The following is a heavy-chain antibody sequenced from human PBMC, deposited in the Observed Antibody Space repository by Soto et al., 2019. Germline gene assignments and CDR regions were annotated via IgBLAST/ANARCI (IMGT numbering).Heavy chain of an antibody. CDR2: ISYDGSNK. CDR1: GFTFSSYG. J-gene: IGHJ6*02. V-gene: IGHV3-30*18. CDR3: AKDKFKPDTIFGVVIHPSEGAQRYHGMDV. Sequence: GGSLRLSCAASGFTFSSYGMHWVRQAPGKGLEWVAVISYDGSNKYYADSVKGRFTISRDNSKNTLYLQMNSLRAEDTAVYYCAKDKFKPDTIFGVVIHPSEGAQRYHGMDVWGQGTTVTVSS. D-gene: IGHD3-3*01.